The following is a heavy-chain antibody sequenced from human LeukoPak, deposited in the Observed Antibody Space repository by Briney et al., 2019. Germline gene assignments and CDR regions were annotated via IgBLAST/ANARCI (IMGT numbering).Heavy chain of an antibody. Sequence: PGRSLRLSCAASGFTFSSYGMHWVRQAPGKGLEWVAVIWYDGSNKYYADSVKGRFTISRDNAKNSLYPQMNSLRAEDTAVYYCARDIIVVVVADEDFYMDVWGKGTTVTVSS. D-gene: IGHD2-15*01. CDR1: GFTFSSYG. CDR2: IWYDGSNK. CDR3: ARDIIVVVVADEDFYMDV. J-gene: IGHJ6*03. V-gene: IGHV3-33*01.